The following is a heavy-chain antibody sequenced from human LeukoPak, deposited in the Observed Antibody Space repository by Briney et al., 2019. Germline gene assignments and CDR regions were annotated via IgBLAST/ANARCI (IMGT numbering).Heavy chain of an antibody. V-gene: IGHV4-39*01. CDR1: GDSISSSTSSTTYY. CDR3: ARHGGRYNWSPSD. Sequence: SETLSLTCTVSGDSISSSTSSTTYYWGWIRQPPGTGLEWIGSITYSGATHYNESLKSRVTISVDTSRNQFSLRLSSVTAADTAVYFCARHGGRYNWSPSDWGQGTLVTVSS. J-gene: IGHJ4*02. CDR2: ITYSGAT. D-gene: IGHD1-20*01.